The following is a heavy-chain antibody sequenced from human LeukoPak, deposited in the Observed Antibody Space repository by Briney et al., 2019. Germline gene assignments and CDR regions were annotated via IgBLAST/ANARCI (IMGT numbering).Heavy chain of an antibody. CDR1: GFTFSSYA. V-gene: IGHV3-23*01. J-gene: IGHJ4*02. CDR3: YIPYYDTSAYKGY. D-gene: IGHD3-22*01. CDR2: ISGSGGST. Sequence: GGSLTLSCAASGFTFSSYAMTWVRQAPGKGLEWVSAISGSGGSTYYAGFVNGRFTISRDNSKNTLYLQMNSLRAEDTAVYYCYIPYYDTSAYKGYWGQGTLVTVSS.